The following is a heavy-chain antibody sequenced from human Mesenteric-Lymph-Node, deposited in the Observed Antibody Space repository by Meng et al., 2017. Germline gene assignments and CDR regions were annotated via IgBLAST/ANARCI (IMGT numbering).Heavy chain of an antibody. Sequence: QVQLQESGPGLVKPSQTLSLTCTVSGGSISSGGYYWSWIRQHPGKGLEWIGYIYYSGSTSYNPSLKSRVTMSVDTSKKQFSLKLSSVTAADTAVYYCARGLSYAKKDWFDPWGQGTLVTVSS. V-gene: IGHV4-31*03. CDR3: ARGLSYAKKDWFDP. D-gene: IGHD2-2*01. CDR1: GGSISSGGYY. CDR2: IYYSGST. J-gene: IGHJ5*02.